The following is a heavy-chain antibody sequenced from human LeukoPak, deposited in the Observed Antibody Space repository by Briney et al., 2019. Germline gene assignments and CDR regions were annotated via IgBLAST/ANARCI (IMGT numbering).Heavy chain of an antibody. D-gene: IGHD3-9*01. V-gene: IGHV4-34*01. CDR2: SNHSGRS. CDR1: GGSLSGYY. Sequence: PSETLSLTCAVYGGSLSGYYWSWIRQPPGKGLEWVGESNHSGRSNYNPSLKSRVTISVDMSKNQFSLKLSSVTAADTAVYYCARGHDILTGSPFDYWGQGTLVTVSS. J-gene: IGHJ4*02. CDR3: ARGHDILTGSPFDY.